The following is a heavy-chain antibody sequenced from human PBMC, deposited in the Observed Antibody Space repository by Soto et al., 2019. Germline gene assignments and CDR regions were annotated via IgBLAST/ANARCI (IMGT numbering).Heavy chain of an antibody. D-gene: IGHD3-3*01. CDR1: GGSFGGYY. CDR3: ARSITIFGVVIHDAFDI. V-gene: IGHV4-34*01. Sequence: QVQLQQWGAGLLKPSETLSLTCAVYGGSFGGYYWSWIRQPPGKGLEWIGEMNHSGSTNYNPSLKSRVTISVDTSKNQFSLKLSSVNAADTAVYYCARSITIFGVVIHDAFDIWGQGTMVIVSS. J-gene: IGHJ3*02. CDR2: MNHSGST.